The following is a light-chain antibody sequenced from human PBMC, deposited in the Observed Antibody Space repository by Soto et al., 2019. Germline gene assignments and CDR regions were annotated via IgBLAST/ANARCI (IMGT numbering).Light chain of an antibody. V-gene: IGLV2-14*03. J-gene: IGLJ1*01. CDR1: SSDVGGFNY. CDR3: TSWTSTSTYV. Sequence: QCVLTQDAYVYGSAGQSITISCTGTSSDVGGFNYVSWYQQHPGKAPKLMIYDVFTRPSGVSNRFSGSKSGNTASLTISALQAEDEADYYCTSWTSTSTYVFGSGTKVTVL. CDR2: DVF.